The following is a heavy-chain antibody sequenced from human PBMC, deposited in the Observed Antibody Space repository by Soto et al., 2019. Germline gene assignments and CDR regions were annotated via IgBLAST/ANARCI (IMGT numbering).Heavy chain of an antibody. CDR1: GYSFTSYW. CDR3: ARHGLGIIGFGDRDSGADI. J-gene: IGHJ3*02. Sequence: GESLKISCNGSGYSFTSYWIGWVRQMPGKGLEWMGIIYPGDSDTRYSPSFQGQVTISADKSISTAYLQWSSLKASDTAMYYCARHGLGIIGFGDRDSGADIWGQGTMVTVSS. CDR2: IYPGDSDT. V-gene: IGHV5-51*01. D-gene: IGHD3-10*01.